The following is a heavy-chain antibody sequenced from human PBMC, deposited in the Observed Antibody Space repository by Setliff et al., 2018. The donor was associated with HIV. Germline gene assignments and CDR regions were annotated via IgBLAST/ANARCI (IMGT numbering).Heavy chain of an antibody. J-gene: IGHJ4*02. V-gene: IGHV4-39*01. Sequence: GSLRLSCAASGSGFTFSSYSMNWVRQAPGKGLEWIASIYYNGNIYYNPSLKSRVTITMDTSKNQFSLKLSSVTAADTAVYSCVRHLSEMAMVDHWGQGTLVTVSS. CDR3: VRHLSEMAMVDH. CDR1: GSGFTFSSYS. CDR2: IYYNGNI.